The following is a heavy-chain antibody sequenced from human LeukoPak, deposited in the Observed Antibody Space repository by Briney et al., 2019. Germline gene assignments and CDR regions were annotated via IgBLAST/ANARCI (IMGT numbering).Heavy chain of an antibody. CDR1: GFTFSSYA. V-gene: IGHV3-23*01. CDR2: MSGSGGST. CDR3: ASRDYFDY. Sequence: GGSLRLSCAASGFTFSSYAMSWVRQAPGKGLEWVSGMSGSGGSTYYADSVKGRFTISRDNGKNSLYLQMNSLRDEDTAVYYCASRDYFDYWGQGTLVTVSS. J-gene: IGHJ4*02.